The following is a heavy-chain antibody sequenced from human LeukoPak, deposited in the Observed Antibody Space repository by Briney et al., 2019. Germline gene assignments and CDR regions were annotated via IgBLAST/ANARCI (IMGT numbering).Heavy chain of an antibody. CDR1: GFTFTDYY. V-gene: IGHV3-11*01. CDR3: ARDLAYCGGDCYSGYFDY. Sequence: GGSLRLSCAASGFTFTDYYMSWIRQAPGKGLEWVSYISSSGSTIYYADSVKGRFTISRDNAKNSLYLQMNSLRAEDTAVYYCARDLAYCGGDCYSGYFDYWGQATLVTVSS. D-gene: IGHD2-21*02. J-gene: IGHJ4*02. CDR2: ISSSGSTI.